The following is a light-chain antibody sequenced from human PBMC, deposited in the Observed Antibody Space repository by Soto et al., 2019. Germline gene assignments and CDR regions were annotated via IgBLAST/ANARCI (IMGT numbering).Light chain of an antibody. Sequence: EIVMTQSPATLSVSPGERATLSCRASQSVSSNLAWYHQKPGQAPRLLIYGASTRATGIPARFSGSGSGTEFTLTISSLQSEDFAVYYCQQSSNWPPITFGQGTRLEIK. CDR2: GAS. CDR3: QQSSNWPPIT. V-gene: IGKV3-15*01. CDR1: QSVSSN. J-gene: IGKJ5*01.